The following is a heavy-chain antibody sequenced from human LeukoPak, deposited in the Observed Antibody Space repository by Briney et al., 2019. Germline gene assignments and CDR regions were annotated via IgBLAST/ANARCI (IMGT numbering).Heavy chain of an antibody. J-gene: IGHJ6*02. D-gene: IGHD3-10*01. V-gene: IGHV4-59*01. CDR1: GGSISSYY. CDR2: IYYSGST. CDR3: ARGPRFALSYYYGLDV. Sequence: SETLSLTCTVSGGSISSYYWSWIRQPPGKGLEWIGYIYYSGSTNYNPSLKSRVTISVDMSKNQFSLKLSSVTAADTAVYYCARGPRFALSYYYGLDVWGQGTTVTVSS.